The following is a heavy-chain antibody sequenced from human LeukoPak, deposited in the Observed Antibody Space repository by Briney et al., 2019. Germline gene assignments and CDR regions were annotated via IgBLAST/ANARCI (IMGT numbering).Heavy chain of an antibody. CDR3: ARGPAFTPI. V-gene: IGHV4-30-2*01. Sequence: KPSETLSLTCTVSGGSISSSSYYWSWIRQPPGKGLEWIGYIYHSESTYYNPSLKSRVTISVDRSKNQFSLTLSSVTAADTAVYYCARGPAFTPIWGQGTLVTVSS. CDR1: GGSISSSSYY. CDR2: IYHSEST. J-gene: IGHJ3*02. D-gene: IGHD3-16*01.